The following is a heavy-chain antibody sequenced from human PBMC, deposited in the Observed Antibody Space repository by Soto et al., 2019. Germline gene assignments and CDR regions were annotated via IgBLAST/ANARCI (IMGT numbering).Heavy chain of an antibody. J-gene: IGHJ4*02. D-gene: IGHD3-10*01. CDR3: ARDRAWFGEPLDY. V-gene: IGHV3-33*01. CDR1: GFTFSSYG. CDR2: IWYDGSNK. Sequence: QVQLVESGGGVVQPGRSLRLSCAASGFTFSSYGMHWVRQAPGKGLEWVAVIWYDGSNKYYADSVKGRFTISRDNSKNTLYLQMNSLRAEDTAVYYCARDRAWFGEPLDYWGQGTLVTVSS.